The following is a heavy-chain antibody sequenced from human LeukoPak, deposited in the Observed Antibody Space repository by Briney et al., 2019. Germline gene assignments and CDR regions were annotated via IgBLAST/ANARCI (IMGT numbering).Heavy chain of an antibody. D-gene: IGHD6-6*01. Sequence: PSETLSLTCAVYGGSFSGYYWSWIRQPPGKGLEWIGEINHSGSTNYNPSLKSRVTISADTSQNQFSLNLSSVTAADTAVYYCARGESSSSPLYYYYYYMDVWGKGTTVTVSS. CDR2: INHSGST. CDR3: ARGESSSSPLYYYYYYMDV. CDR1: GGSFSGYY. J-gene: IGHJ6*03. V-gene: IGHV4-34*01.